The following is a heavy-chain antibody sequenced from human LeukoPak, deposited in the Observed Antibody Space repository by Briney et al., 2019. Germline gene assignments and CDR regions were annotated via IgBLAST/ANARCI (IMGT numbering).Heavy chain of an antibody. CDR1: GGTFSSYA. CDR2: IFPIFGAI. CDR3: ARDTVAVAGTFDY. J-gene: IGHJ4*02. D-gene: IGHD6-19*01. V-gene: IGHV1-69*01. Sequence: SVKVSCKASGGTFSSYAINWVRQAPGQGLEWMGGIFPIFGAITYAQRFQDRVTIIADESTSTAYMELSSLRSEDTAMYYCARDTVAVAGTFDYWGQGTLVTVSS.